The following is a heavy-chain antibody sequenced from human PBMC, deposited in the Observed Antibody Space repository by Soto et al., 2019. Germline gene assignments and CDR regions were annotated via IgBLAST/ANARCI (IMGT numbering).Heavy chain of an antibody. D-gene: IGHD4-17*01. Sequence: QITLKESGPTLVKPTQTLTLTCTFSGFSLSTIGVGVGWIRQPPGKALGWLALIYWDDDKRYSPSLQSRLTITKDTYKNQVVLTMTNMDPVDTATYYCAHLNDSGDYDPPDYGGQGTLVTVSS. CDR3: AHLNDSGDYDPPDY. CDR1: GFSLSTIGVG. CDR2: IYWDDDK. J-gene: IGHJ4*02. V-gene: IGHV2-5*02.